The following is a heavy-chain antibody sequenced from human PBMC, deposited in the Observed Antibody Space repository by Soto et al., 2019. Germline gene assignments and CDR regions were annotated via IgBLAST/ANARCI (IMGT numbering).Heavy chain of an antibody. J-gene: IGHJ5*02. Sequence: GGSLRLSCAASGFTVGSNYMSWVRQAPGKGLEWVSVIYSGGSTYYADSVKGRFTISRDNSKNTLYLQMNSLRAEDTAVYYCARFIAVAGTWFDPWGQGTLVTVSS. CDR1: GFTVGSNY. D-gene: IGHD6-19*01. V-gene: IGHV3-66*01. CDR3: ARFIAVAGTWFDP. CDR2: IYSGGST.